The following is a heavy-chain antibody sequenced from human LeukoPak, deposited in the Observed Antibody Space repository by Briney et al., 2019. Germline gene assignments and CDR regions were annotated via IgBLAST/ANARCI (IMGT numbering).Heavy chain of an antibody. V-gene: IGHV4-59*01. J-gene: IGHJ4*02. CDR1: GGSISRYY. D-gene: IGHD1-1*01. Sequence: SSETLSLTCTVSGGSISRYYWSWIRQPPGKGLEWIGYKDYSGSTNYNRSLKSRVTISVDTSKNQFSLKLSSVTAADTAVYYCARRTGHFDYWGQGTLVTVSS. CDR3: ARRTGHFDY. CDR2: KDYSGST.